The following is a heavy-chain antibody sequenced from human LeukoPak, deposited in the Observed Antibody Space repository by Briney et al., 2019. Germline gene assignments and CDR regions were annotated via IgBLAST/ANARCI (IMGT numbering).Heavy chain of an antibody. CDR3: ARDPDGSGWYYFDY. J-gene: IGHJ4*02. D-gene: IGHD6-19*01. Sequence: ASVKVSCKASGYTFTGYYMHWVRQAPGQGLEWMGWINPNSGGTNYAQKFQGRVTTTRDTSISTAYMELSRLRSDDTAVYYCARDPDGSGWYYFDYWGQGTLVTVSS. V-gene: IGHV1-2*02. CDR1: GYTFTGYY. CDR2: INPNSGGT.